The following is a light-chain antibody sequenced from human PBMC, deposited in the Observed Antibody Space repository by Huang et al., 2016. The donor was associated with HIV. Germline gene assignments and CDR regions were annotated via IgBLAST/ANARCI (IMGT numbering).Light chain of an antibody. J-gene: IGKJ2*01. Sequence: EIVMTQSPATLSASPGERVTLSCRASQSFSSNLAWFQQKPGQPPRLLSDGASTRATGTPPRFSGSGSETEFTLTINSLQSEDFAFYYCQQYNNWPPDPTFGQGTKLDI. V-gene: IGKV3-15*01. CDR1: QSFSSN. CDR3: QQYNNWPPDPT. CDR2: GAS.